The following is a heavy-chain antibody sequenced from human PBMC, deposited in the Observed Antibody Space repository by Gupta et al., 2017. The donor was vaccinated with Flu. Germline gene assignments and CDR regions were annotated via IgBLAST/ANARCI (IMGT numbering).Heavy chain of an antibody. D-gene: IGHD3-22*01. CDR2: IYSGRST. J-gene: IGHJ3*02. Sequence: EVQLVESGGGLVQPGGSLRLSCAASGFTVSSNYMSWVRQAPGKGLDWVSVIYSGRSTYYADAVKGRFTISRDNSKNTLYLQMNSMRAEDTAVYYCAREYESSGNDAFDIWGQGTMVTVSS. CDR3: AREYESSGNDAFDI. CDR1: GFTVSSNY. V-gene: IGHV3-66*02.